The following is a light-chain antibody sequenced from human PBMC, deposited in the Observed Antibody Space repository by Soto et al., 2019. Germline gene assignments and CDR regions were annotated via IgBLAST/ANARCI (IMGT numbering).Light chain of an antibody. V-gene: IGKV1-39*01. CDR2: GAS. CDR1: QSIGSN. J-gene: IGKJ1*01. Sequence: DIQMTQSPSSLSASVGDSVTLTCRASQSIGSNLNWYQQKPGKAPKVLIYGASTLQSWVPSRFSGSGSGTDFALTISSLQPEYFATYYCQHNYSTPPTFGQGTKVEFK. CDR3: QHNYSTPPT.